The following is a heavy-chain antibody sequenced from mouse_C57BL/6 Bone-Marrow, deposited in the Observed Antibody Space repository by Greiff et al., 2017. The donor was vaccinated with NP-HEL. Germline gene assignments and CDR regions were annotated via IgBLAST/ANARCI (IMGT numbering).Heavy chain of an antibody. V-gene: IGHV7-3*01. CDR2: IRNKANGYTT. D-gene: IGHD1-1*01. CDR3: ARYPTTVVAHWYFDV. CDR1: GFTFTDYY. J-gene: IGHJ1*03. Sequence: EVKVEESGGGLVQPGGSLSLSCAASGFTFTDYYMSWVRQPPGKALEWLGFIRNKANGYTTEYSASVKGRFTISRDNSQSILYLHMNALRDEDSATYYCARYPTTVVAHWYFDVWGTVTTVTVSS.